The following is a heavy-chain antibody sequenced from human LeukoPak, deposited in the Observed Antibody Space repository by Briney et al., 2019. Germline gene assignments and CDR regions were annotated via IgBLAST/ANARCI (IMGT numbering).Heavy chain of an antibody. Sequence: PSETLSLTCAVYGGSFSGYYWSWIRQPPGKGLGWIGYIYYSGSTNYNPSLKSRVTISVDTSKNQFSLKLSSVTAADTAVYYCARAPGFVVALTPYYFDYWGQGTLVTASS. J-gene: IGHJ4*02. V-gene: IGHV4-59*01. D-gene: IGHD2-15*01. CDR1: GGSFSGYY. CDR2: IYYSGST. CDR3: ARAPGFVVALTPYYFDY.